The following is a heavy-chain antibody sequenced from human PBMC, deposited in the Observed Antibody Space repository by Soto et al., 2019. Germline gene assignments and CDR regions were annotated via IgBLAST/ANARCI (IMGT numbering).Heavy chain of an antibody. Sequence: QVQLQESGPGLVKPSQTLSLTCTVSGGSISRGGYYWSWIRQHPGKGLEWIGYIFYSGSTYYNPSLKSRVTISVDTSKNQFSLKLSSVTAADTAVYYCARRTGLGDGYNLDYWGQGTLVTVSS. D-gene: IGHD5-12*01. CDR3: ARRTGLGDGYNLDY. CDR2: IFYSGST. V-gene: IGHV4-31*03. J-gene: IGHJ4*02. CDR1: GGSISRGGYY.